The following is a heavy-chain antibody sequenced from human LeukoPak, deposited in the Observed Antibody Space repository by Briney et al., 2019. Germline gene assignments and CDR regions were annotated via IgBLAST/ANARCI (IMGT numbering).Heavy chain of an antibody. J-gene: IGHJ6*02. V-gene: IGHV1-69*04. D-gene: IGHD3-10*01. Sequence: SVKVSCKASGGTFSSYAISWVRQAPGQGLEWMGRIIPILGIANYAQKFQGRVTITGDKSTSTAYMELSSLRSEDTAVYYCASPYGSGSPYYYYGMDVWGQGTTVTVSS. CDR1: GGTFSSYA. CDR3: ASPYGSGSPYYYYGMDV. CDR2: IIPILGIA.